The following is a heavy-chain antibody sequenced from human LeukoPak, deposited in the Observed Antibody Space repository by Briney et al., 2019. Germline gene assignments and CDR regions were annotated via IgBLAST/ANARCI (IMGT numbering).Heavy chain of an antibody. CDR2: IVVGSGNT. V-gene: IGHV1-58*02. CDR1: GFTFTSSA. D-gene: IGHD2-2*01. J-gene: IGHJ4*02. CDR3: ARVVPAAKRRWFDY. Sequence: WASVKVSCKASGFTFTSSAMQWVRQARGQRLEWIGWIVVGSGNTNYAQKFQERVTITRDMSTSTAYMELSSLRSEDTAVYYCARVVPAAKRRWFDYWGQGTLVTVSS.